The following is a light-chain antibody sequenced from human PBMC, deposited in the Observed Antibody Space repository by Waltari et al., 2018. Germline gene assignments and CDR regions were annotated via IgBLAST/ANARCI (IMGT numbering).Light chain of an antibody. V-gene: IGKV1-39*01. Sequence: IQLTQSPSSLSADVGDRLTISCRASQGIGSDLAWYHQKPGKAPNLLIYAATTLQSGVSSRFNGSGSGTYFTLSITSLQPEDVATYYCQQSYSTPLYSFGQGTKLEIK. CDR3: QQSYSTPLYS. CDR2: AAT. J-gene: IGKJ2*01. CDR1: QGIGSD.